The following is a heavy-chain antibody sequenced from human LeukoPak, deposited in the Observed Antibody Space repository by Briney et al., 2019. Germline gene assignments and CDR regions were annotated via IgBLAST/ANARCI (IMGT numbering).Heavy chain of an antibody. V-gene: IGHV1-2*02. Sequence: ASVKVSCKASGYTFTGYYIHWVRQAPGQGLEWMGWINPKNGATHYAQNFLGRVTMTRDTSISTAYMELSRLTSDDTAVYYCASEGGLWGQGTLVTVSS. J-gene: IGHJ4*02. CDR1: GYTFTGYY. D-gene: IGHD5-12*01. CDR2: INPKNGAT. CDR3: ASEGGL.